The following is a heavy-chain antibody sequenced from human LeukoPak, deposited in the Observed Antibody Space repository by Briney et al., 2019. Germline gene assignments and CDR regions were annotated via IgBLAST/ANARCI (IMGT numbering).Heavy chain of an antibody. J-gene: IGHJ4*02. V-gene: IGHV1-69*01. CDR1: GGTFSSYA. CDR3: ATRYRLSGFD. CDR2: IIPIFGTA. D-gene: IGHD5-12*01. Sequence: GSSVKVSCKASGGTFSSYAISWVRQAPGQGLEWMGGIIPIFGTANYAQKFQGRVTITADESTSTAYMELSSLRSEDKAVYYCATRYRLSGFDWGQGTLVTVSS.